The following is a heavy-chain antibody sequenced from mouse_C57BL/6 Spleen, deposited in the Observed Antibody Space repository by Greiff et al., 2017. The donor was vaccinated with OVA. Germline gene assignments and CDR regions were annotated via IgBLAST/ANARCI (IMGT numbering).Heavy chain of an antibody. J-gene: IGHJ1*03. CDR1: EYEFPSHD. CDR2: INSDGGST. Sequence: DVKLVESGGGLVQPGESLKLSCESNEYEFPSHDMSWVRKTPEKRLELVAAINSDGGSTYYPDTMERRFIISRDNTKKTLYLQMSSLRSEDTALYYCARRGADEGYWYFDVWGTGTTVTVSS. V-gene: IGHV5-2*03. CDR3: ARRGADEGYWYFDV.